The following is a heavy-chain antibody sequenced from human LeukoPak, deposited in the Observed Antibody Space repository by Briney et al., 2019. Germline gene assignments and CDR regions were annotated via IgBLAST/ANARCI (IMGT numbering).Heavy chain of an antibody. D-gene: IGHD2-8*01. CDR3: ARAYCTNGVCIDGNFDY. CDR2: IYTSGTT. CDR1: GGSISNYH. V-gene: IGHV4-4*07. Sequence: PSETLSLTCSVSGGSISNYHWSWIRQPAGKGLEWIGRIYTSGTTNYNPSLKSRVTISVDTSKNQFSLKLSSVTAADTAVYYCARAYCTNGVCIDGNFDYWGQGTLVTVSS. J-gene: IGHJ4*02.